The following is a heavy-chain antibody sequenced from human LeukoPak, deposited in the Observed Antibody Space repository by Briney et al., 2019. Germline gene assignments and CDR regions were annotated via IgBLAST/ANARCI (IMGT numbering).Heavy chain of an antibody. J-gene: IGHJ4*02. CDR3: AKGDTGMAALPQFHY. D-gene: IGHD5-18*01. V-gene: IGHV3-9*01. CDR1: GFTFDDYA. CDR2: ISWNSGSI. Sequence: PGGSLRLSCEASGFTFDDYAMHWVRQVPGKGLEWVSGISWNSGSIGYADSVKGRFTISRDNAKNSLYLQVNSLRAEDTALYYCAKGDTGMAALPQFHYWGQGTLVTVSS.